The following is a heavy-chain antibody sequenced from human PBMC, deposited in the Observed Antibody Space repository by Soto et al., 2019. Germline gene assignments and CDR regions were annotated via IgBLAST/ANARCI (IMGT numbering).Heavy chain of an antibody. CDR3: TTEVLALLGEVVDFDY. D-gene: IGHD3-16*01. CDR2: IKSKTDGGTT. V-gene: IGHV3-15*01. Sequence: GGSLRLSCAASGFTFSNAWMSWVRQAPGKGLEWVGRIKSKTDGGTTDYAAPVKGRFTISRDDSKNTLYLQMNSLKTEDTAVYYCTTEVLALLGEVVDFDYWGQGTLVTVSS. J-gene: IGHJ4*02. CDR1: GFTFSNAW.